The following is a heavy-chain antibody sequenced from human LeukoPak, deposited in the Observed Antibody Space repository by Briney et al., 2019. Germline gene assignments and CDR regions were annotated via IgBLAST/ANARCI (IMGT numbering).Heavy chain of an antibody. CDR1: GGSFSGYY. J-gene: IGHJ6*04. Sequence: SKTLSLTCAVYGGSFSGYYWSWIRQPPGKGLEWIGEINHSGSTNYNPSLKSRVTISVDTSKNQFSLKLSSVTAADTAVYYCARGGGSSTSCYFCYYYGMDVWGKGTTVTVSS. CDR3: ARGGGSSTSCYFCYYYGMDV. CDR2: INHSGST. V-gene: IGHV4-34*01. D-gene: IGHD2-2*01.